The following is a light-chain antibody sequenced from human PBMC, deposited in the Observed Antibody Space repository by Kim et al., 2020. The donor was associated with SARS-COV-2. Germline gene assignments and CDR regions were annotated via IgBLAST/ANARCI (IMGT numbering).Light chain of an antibody. V-gene: IGLV3-1*01. CDR2: QDS. CDR3: QAWDSSNVV. CDR1: KLGDKY. J-gene: IGLJ2*01. Sequence: SYELTQPPSVSVSPGQTASITCSGDKLGDKYACWYQQKPGQSPVLVIYQDSKRPSGIPERFSGSNSGNTATLTISGTQAMDKADYYCQAWDSSNVVFGGG.